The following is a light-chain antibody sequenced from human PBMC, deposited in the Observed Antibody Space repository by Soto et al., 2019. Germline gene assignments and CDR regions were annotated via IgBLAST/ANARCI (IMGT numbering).Light chain of an antibody. CDR2: EVS. CDR1: SSDVGGYND. J-gene: IGLJ1*01. Sequence: QSVLTQPPSASGSPGQSVTISCTGTSSDVGGYNDVSWYQQHPGKAPKLIIYEVSKRPSGVPDRFSGSKSGNTASLTVSVLQAEDEADYYCSSFAGRTPYVFGTGTKVTVL. CDR3: SSFAGRTPYV. V-gene: IGLV2-8*01.